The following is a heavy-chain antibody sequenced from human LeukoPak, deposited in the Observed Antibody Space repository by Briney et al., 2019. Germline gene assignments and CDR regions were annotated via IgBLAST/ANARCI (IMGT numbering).Heavy chain of an antibody. V-gene: IGHV4-30-2*01. J-gene: IGHJ5*02. CDR2: IYHSGST. CDR1: GGSISSGGYS. Sequence: SQTLSLTCAVSGGSISSGGYSWSWIRQPPGKGLEWIGYIYHSGSTYYNPSLKSRVTISVDRSKNQFSLKLSSVTAADTAVYYCARDPNNWFDPWGQGTLVTVSS. CDR3: ARDPNNWFDP.